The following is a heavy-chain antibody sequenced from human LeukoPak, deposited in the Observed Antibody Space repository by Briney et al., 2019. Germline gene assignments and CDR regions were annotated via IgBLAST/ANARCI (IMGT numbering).Heavy chain of an antibody. V-gene: IGHV6-1*01. CDR2: TYYRSKWYN. Sequence: SQTLSLTCAISGDSVSSNSAAWNWIRQSPSRGLEWLGRTYYRSKWYNDYAVSVKSRITTNPDTSKNQFSLQLNSVTPEDTAVYYCARAGRDGYNYGVYYFDYWGQGTLVTVSS. CDR1: GDSVSSNSAA. J-gene: IGHJ4*02. D-gene: IGHD5-12*01. CDR3: ARAGRDGYNYGVYYFDY.